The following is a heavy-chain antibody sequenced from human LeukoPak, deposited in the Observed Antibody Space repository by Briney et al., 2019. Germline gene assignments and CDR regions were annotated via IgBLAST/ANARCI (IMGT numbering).Heavy chain of an antibody. Sequence: SQTLSLTRTVSGASISSYYWSWIPQPPGKGLEWIGYIYTSGSTNYNPSLKSRVTLSVDTSQNHFSLKLSCVTAADTAVYYCARLTDWSRTRCCRGPYHWFDPWGQGTLVTVSS. J-gene: IGHJ5*02. CDR3: ARLTDWSRTRCCRGPYHWFDP. V-gene: IGHV4-4*09. CDR1: GASISSYY. D-gene: IGHD2-2*01. CDR2: IYTSGST.